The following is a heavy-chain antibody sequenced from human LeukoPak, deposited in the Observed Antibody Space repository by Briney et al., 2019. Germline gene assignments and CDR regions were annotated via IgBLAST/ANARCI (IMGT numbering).Heavy chain of an antibody. D-gene: IGHD3-22*01. CDR3: ARDSRGSVTVIPY. CDR1: GGSFSGYY. J-gene: IGHJ4*02. V-gene: IGHV4-34*01. CDR2: INHSGST. Sequence: SETLSLTCAVYGGSFSGYYWSWIRQPPGKGLEWIGEINHSGSTNYNPSLKSRVTISVDTSKNQFSLKLSSVTAADTAVYYCARDSRGSVTVIPYWGQGTLVTVSS.